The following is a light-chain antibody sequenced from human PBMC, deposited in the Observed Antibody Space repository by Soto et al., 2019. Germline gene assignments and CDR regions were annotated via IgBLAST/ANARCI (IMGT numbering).Light chain of an antibody. J-gene: IGKJ1*01. CDR2: GAS. Sequence: EIVMTQSPATLSVSPGERATLSCRASESVGSNLAWYQQKPGQAPRLLIHGASKRATGIPARFSGSGSGTEFTLTISSLQSEDFAVYYCQQYNNWPPWTFGQGTKVAIK. V-gene: IGKV3-15*01. CDR3: QQYNNWPPWT. CDR1: ESVGSN.